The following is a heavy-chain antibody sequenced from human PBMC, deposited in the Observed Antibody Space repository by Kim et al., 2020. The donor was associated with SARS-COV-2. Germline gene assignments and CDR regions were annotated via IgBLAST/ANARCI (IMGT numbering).Heavy chain of an antibody. J-gene: IGHJ3*02. D-gene: IGHD1-26*01. Sequence: SETLPLTCTVSGGSISSSSYYWGWIRQPPGKGLEWIGSIYYSGSTYYNPSLKSRVTISVDTSKNQFSLKLSSVTAADTAVYYCAISGRVVGASPFDIWGQGTMVTVSS. CDR3: AISGRVVGASPFDI. V-gene: IGHV4-39*01. CDR1: GGSISSSSYY. CDR2: IYYSGST.